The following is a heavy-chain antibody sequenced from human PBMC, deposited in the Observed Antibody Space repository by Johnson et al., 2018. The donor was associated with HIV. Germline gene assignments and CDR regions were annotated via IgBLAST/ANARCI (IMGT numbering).Heavy chain of an antibody. D-gene: IGHD1-26*01. CDR2: IYSGGST. V-gene: IGHV3-66*02. CDR3: ASLGGLGGFDV. CDR1: GFTLSCYD. Sequence: EVQLVESGGGLVQTGGSLRLSCAASGFTLSCYDVHWVRQAPGKGLEWVSVIYSGGSTYYADSVKGRFTISRDNSKNTLYLQMNSLTPEDTAVYYCASLGGLGGFDVWGQGTMVTVSS. J-gene: IGHJ3*01.